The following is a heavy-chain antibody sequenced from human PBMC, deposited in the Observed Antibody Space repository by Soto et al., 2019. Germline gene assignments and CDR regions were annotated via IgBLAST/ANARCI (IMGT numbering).Heavy chain of an antibody. CDR1: GGTFSSYA. V-gene: IGHV1-69*12. J-gene: IGHJ3*02. CDR2: IIPIFGTA. Sequence: QVQLVQSGAEVKKPGSSAKVSCKASGGTFSSYAISWVRQAPGQGLEWMGGIIPIFGTANYAQKFQGRVTITADESTSTAYMELSSLRSEDTAVYYCASEGYYYDSSGSDAFDIWGQGTMVTVSS. D-gene: IGHD3-22*01. CDR3: ASEGYYYDSSGSDAFDI.